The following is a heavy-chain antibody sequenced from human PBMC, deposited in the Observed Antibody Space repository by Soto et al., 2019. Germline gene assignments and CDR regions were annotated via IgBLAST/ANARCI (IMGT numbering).Heavy chain of an antibody. CDR1: GFPFDSYT. CDR2: IGGSGGGT. D-gene: IGHD1-1*01. Sequence: DVQLLESGGGLVQPGKSLKLSCAASGFPFDSYTMSWVRQAPGKGLEWVSLIGGSGGGTNYADSVRGRFTTTRDNSKNTLYLQMRSLSPEDTAIYYCVNTRGLIAYWGQGALVAVSS. V-gene: IGHV3-23*01. J-gene: IGHJ4*02. CDR3: VNTRGLIAY.